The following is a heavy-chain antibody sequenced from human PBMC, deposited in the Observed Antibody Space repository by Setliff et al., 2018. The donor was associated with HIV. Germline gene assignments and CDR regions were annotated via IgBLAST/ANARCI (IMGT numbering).Heavy chain of an antibody. V-gene: IGHV3-48*04. CDR2: ISSSSSTI. D-gene: IGHD2-2*01. CDR3: ATDFSISA. Sequence: GGSLRLSCAASGFTFSTYDMTWVRQAPGKGLEWVSYISSSSSTIYYADSVKGRFTISRDNAKNSMFLEMNSLRAEDSADYYCATDFSISAWGQGTLVTVSS. CDR1: GFTFSTYD. J-gene: IGHJ1*01.